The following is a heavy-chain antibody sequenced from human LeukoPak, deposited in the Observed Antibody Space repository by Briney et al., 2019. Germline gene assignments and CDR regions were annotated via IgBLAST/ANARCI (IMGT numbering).Heavy chain of an antibody. V-gene: IGHV3-21*01. CDR2: ISGSSIYI. D-gene: IGHD6-13*01. Sequence: GGSLRLSCAASGFTFSTYWMIWVRQAPGKGLEWVSSISGSSIYIYYADSVKGRFTISRDNANKSLYLQMNSLRAEDTAVYYCARDRDSIAAGFDYWGQGTLVTVSS. J-gene: IGHJ4*02. CDR1: GFTFSTYW. CDR3: ARDRDSIAAGFDY.